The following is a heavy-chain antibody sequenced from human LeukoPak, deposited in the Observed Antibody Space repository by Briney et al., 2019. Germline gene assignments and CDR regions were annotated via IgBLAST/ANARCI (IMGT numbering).Heavy chain of an antibody. Sequence: GASVKVSCKASGGTFSSYAISWVRQAPGQGLEWMGRIIPILGIANYAQEFQGRVTITADKSTSTAYMELSSLRSEDTAVYYCARAISRHDAFDIWGQGTMVTVSS. V-gene: IGHV1-69*04. J-gene: IGHJ3*02. CDR3: ARAISRHDAFDI. CDR2: IIPILGIA. D-gene: IGHD6-13*01. CDR1: GGTFSSYA.